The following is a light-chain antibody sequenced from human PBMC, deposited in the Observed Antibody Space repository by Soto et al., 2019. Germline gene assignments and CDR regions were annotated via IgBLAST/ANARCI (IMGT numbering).Light chain of an antibody. Sequence: SYQLTQPPSVSGTPGQTARITCGGDNIGTKSVHWYPQRPGQAPVLVVYDDSDRPSRIPERFSGSNSGNTATLTISRVDAGDEADFYCQVWDNSTDHVVFGGGTKLTVL. CDR1: NIGTKS. J-gene: IGLJ2*01. V-gene: IGLV3-21*02. CDR3: QVWDNSTDHVV. CDR2: DDS.